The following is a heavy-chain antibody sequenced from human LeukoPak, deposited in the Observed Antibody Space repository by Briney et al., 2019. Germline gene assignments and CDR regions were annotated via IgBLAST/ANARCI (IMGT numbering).Heavy chain of an antibody. CDR1: GGSFSGYY. CDR3: ARKIRTLVRGVLTPYYFDY. V-gene: IGHV4-34*01. D-gene: IGHD3-10*01. Sequence: SETLSLTCAVYGGSFSGYYWSWIRQPPGKGLEWIGEINHSGSTNYNPSLKSRVTISVDTSKNQFSLKLSSVTAADTAVYYCARKIRTLVRGVLTPYYFDYWGQGTLVTVSS. CDR2: INHSGST. J-gene: IGHJ4*02.